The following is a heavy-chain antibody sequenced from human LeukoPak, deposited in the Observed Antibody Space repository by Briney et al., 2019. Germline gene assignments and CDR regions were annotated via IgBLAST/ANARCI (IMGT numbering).Heavy chain of an antibody. CDR1: GFTFSSYA. V-gene: IGHV3-23*01. CDR2: ISGSGGST. CDR3: AKARLSSRQQPRAPPQDY. Sequence: GGSLRLSCAASGFTFSSYAMSWVRQAPGKGLEWVSAISGSGGSTYYADSVKGRFTISRDNSKNTLYLQMNSLRAEDTAVYYCAKARLSSRQQPRAPPQDYWGQGTLVTVSS. D-gene: IGHD1/OR15-1a*01. J-gene: IGHJ4*02.